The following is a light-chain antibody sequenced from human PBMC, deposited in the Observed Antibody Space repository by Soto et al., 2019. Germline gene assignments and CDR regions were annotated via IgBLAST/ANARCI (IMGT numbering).Light chain of an antibody. CDR1: QCMVRW. CDR2: GAA. V-gene: IGKV1-5*01. Sequence: QIALFVSTLSASVRVRVTITFRGSQCMVRWLAWDQQKPERAPKLRIYGAARLESGSPARFSASGAWTEFTLTISSLQPDDCATYPSLKYNNYWASGQPANV. J-gene: IGKJ1*01. CDR3: LKYNNYWA.